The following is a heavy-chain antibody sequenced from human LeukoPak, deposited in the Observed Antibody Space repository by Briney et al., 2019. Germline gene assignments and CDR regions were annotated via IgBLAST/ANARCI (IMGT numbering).Heavy chain of an antibody. V-gene: IGHV3-21*06. Sequence: GTSLRLSCAASGFTFSNYGMNWVRQAPGKGLEWVSFTDTSGRYVYYGDSVKGRFTISRDNAKNLLFLQMNGLRAEDTALYYCARGRSITLLRGVAMSDGFDIWGQGAMVAVSS. CDR2: TDTSGRYV. J-gene: IGHJ3*02. CDR3: ARGRSITLLRGVAMSDGFDI. D-gene: IGHD3-10*01. CDR1: GFTFSNYG.